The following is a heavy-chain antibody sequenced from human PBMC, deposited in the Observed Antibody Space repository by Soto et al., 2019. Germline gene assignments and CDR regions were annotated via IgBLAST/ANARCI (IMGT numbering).Heavy chain of an antibody. CDR2: VNPNSGNT. V-gene: IGHV1-8*01. CDR1: GYSFTSYD. CDR3: ARGRPRSYCSGGSCDDAFDI. D-gene: IGHD2-15*01. J-gene: IGHJ3*02. Sequence: ASVKVCCKASGYSFTSYDINWVRQATGQGLEWMGWVNPNSGNTGYAQRFQGRVTMTRNTSISTAYMELSSLRSEDTAVYYCARGRPRSYCSGGSCDDAFDIWGQGTMVTVS.